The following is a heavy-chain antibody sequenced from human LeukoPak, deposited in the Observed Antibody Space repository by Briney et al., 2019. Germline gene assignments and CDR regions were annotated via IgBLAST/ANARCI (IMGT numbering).Heavy chain of an antibody. D-gene: IGHD3-10*01. CDR1: QFTFSYYA. V-gene: IGHV3-23*01. Sequence: GGSLRLSCSASQFTFSYYAMTWVRQAPGKGLEWVSGVSSSGDYTYYANSVKGRFTISRDNSKNTLYLQLSSLRVEDTAVYYCTKEIYAYGSRGFNYWGQGTLVTVSS. CDR2: VSSSGDYT. CDR3: TKEIYAYGSRGFNY. J-gene: IGHJ4*02.